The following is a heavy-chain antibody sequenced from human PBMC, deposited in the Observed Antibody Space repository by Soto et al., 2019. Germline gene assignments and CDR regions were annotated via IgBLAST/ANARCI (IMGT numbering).Heavy chain of an antibody. Sequence: SETLSLTCAVYGGSFSGSYWSWIRQPPGKGLEWIGEINHSGSTNYNPSLKSRVTISVDTSKNQFSLKLSSVTAEDTAVYYCARDVGSSSWPPDRDYGMDVWGQGTTVTVSS. J-gene: IGHJ6*02. CDR2: INHSGST. CDR1: GGSFSGSY. CDR3: ARDVGSSSWPPDRDYGMDV. D-gene: IGHD6-13*01. V-gene: IGHV4-34*01.